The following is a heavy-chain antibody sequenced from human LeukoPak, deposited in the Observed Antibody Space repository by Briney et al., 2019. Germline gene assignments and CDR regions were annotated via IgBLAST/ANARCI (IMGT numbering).Heavy chain of an antibody. V-gene: IGHV3-30*04. CDR1: GFTFSSYA. D-gene: IGHD5-18*01. CDR3: ARDPSTAMVTIFDS. J-gene: IGHJ4*02. CDR2: ISYDGSNK. Sequence: QPGGSLRLSCAASGFTFSSYAMHWVRQAPGKGLEWVAVISYDGSNKYYADSVKGRFTISRDNSKNTLYLQMNSLRAEDTAVYYCARDPSTAMVTIFDSWGQGTLVTVSS.